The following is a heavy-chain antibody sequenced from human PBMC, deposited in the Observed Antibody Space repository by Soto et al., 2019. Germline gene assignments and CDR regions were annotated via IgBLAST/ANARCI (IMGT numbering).Heavy chain of an antibody. D-gene: IGHD2-2*02. Sequence: GGSLRLSCAASGFTFSSYGMHWVRQAPGKGLEWVAVIWYDGSNKYYADSVKGRFTISRDNSKNTLYLQMNSLRAEDTAVYYCARDQGIVVVPAAILHYYYRMDVWGQGNTVTVS. V-gene: IGHV3-33*01. CDR3: ARDQGIVVVPAAILHYYYRMDV. J-gene: IGHJ6*02. CDR2: IWYDGSNK. CDR1: GFTFSSYG.